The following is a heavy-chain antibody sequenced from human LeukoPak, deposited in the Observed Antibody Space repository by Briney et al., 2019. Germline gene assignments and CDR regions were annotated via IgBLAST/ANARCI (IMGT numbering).Heavy chain of an antibody. Sequence: SETLSLTCSVSGGPISSSSYYWGWIRQPPGKGLEGIGCIYYSGSTYDNPSLRIRVTISVDTSKNQFSLKLSSVTAADTAVYYCASTNLGYCSGGSCYSFSYYFDYWGQGTLATVSS. CDR3: ASTNLGYCSGGSCYSFSYYFDY. V-gene: IGHV4-39*01. CDR2: IYYSGST. D-gene: IGHD2-15*01. J-gene: IGHJ4*02. CDR1: GGPISSSSYY.